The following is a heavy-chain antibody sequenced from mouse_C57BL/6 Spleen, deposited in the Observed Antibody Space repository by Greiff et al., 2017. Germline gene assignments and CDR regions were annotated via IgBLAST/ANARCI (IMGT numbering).Heavy chain of an antibody. CDR3: TCDGYYGDAMDY. J-gene: IGHJ4*01. V-gene: IGHV14-4*01. Sequence: EVQLQQSGAELVRPGASVKLSCTASGFNIKDDYMHWVKQRPEQGLEWIGWIAPENGDTEYASKFPGQATFTAATSSNTTFLQLSSLTSEDTAVYYCTCDGYYGDAMDYWGQGTSVTVAS. D-gene: IGHD2-3*01. CDR2: IAPENGDT. CDR1: GFNIKDDY.